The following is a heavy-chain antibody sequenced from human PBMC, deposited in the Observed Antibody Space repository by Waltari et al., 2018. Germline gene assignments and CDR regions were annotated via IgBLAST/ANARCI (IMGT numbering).Heavy chain of an antibody. CDR2: INPNSGGT. Sequence: QVQLVQSGAEMKKRGASVKVSCEASGSTFTGYFIHWVRQAPGQGLEWMGRINPNSGGTNYAQKFQGRVTLTRDKSINTAYMDLSRLTSDDTGMYYCATWRENAFDVWGQGTMVTVST. V-gene: IGHV1-2*05. CDR3: ATWRENAFDV. D-gene: IGHD1-1*01. J-gene: IGHJ3*01. CDR1: GSTFTGYF.